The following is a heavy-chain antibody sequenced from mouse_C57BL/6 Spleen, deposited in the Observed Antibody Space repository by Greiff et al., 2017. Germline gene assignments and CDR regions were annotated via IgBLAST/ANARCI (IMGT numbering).Heavy chain of an antibody. CDR1: GYTFTDYN. Sequence: SGPELVKPGASVKMSCKASGYTFTDYNMHWVKQSHGKRLEWIGYINPNNGGTSYNQKFKGKATLTVNKSSSTAYMELRSLTSEDSAVYYCARYYGSSWGFAYWGQGTLVTVSA. CDR2: INPNNGGT. CDR3: ARYYGSSWGFAY. D-gene: IGHD1-1*01. J-gene: IGHJ3*01. V-gene: IGHV1-22*01.